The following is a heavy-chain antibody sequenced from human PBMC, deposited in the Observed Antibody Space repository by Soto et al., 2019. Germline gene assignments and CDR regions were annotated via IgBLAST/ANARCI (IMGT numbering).Heavy chain of an antibody. CDR3: ASMRFTAARPHHYYYYGMDV. J-gene: IGHJ6*02. Sequence: QVQLQESGPGLVKPSGTLSLTCAVSGGSISSSNWWSWVRQPPGKGLEWIGEIYHSGSTNYNPSLKRRVTESVDKSKNHFSLKLSSVTATDTAVYYCASMRFTAARPHHYYYYGMDVWGQGTTVTVSS. D-gene: IGHD6-6*01. V-gene: IGHV4-4*02. CDR1: GGSISSSNW. CDR2: IYHSGST.